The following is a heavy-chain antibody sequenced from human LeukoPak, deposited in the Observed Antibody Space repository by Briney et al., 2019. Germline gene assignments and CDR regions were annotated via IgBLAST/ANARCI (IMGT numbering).Heavy chain of an antibody. CDR3: ARDYCSSTSCYWHYFDY. J-gene: IGHJ4*02. D-gene: IGHD2-2*01. CDR1: GGSFSGYY. V-gene: IGHV4-34*01. Sequence: PSETLSLTCAVYGGSFSGYYWSWIRQPPGKGLEWIGEINHRGSTNYNPSLKSRVTISVDTSKNQLSLKLSSVTAADTAVYYCARDYCSSTSCYWHYFDYWGQGTLVTVSS. CDR2: INHRGST.